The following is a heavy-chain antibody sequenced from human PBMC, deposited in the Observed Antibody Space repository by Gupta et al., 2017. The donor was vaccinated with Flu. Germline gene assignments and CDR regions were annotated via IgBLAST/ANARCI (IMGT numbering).Heavy chain of an antibody. Sequence: EVQVVESGGALVQPGGSLRLSCAASGFTIDDYYMDWVRQAPGKGLEWVGRSRNKPNGYTTEYAASVKGRCTISRDDSKNSLYLQMNSLKTEDTAVYYCARGAGTGNPYSYYYGMDVWGQGATVTVSS. CDR1: GFTIDDYY. CDR2: SRNKPNGYTT. CDR3: ARGAGTGNPYSYYYGMDV. D-gene: IGHD2-8*02. J-gene: IGHJ6*02. V-gene: IGHV3-72*01.